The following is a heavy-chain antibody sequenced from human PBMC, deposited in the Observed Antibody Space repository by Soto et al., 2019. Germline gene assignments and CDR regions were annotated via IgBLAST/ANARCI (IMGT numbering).Heavy chain of an antibody. CDR2: ISGSGGST. D-gene: IGHD3-22*01. CDR1: GFTFSSYA. Sequence: PGGSLRLSCAASGFTFSSYAMSWVRQAPGKGLEWVSAISGSGGSTYYADSVKGRFTISRENSKNTLYMQMNSLRAEDTAVYYCANVFFINDDSSGLLAWGQGTLVTVSS. V-gene: IGHV3-23*01. CDR3: ANVFFINDDSSGLLA. J-gene: IGHJ5*02.